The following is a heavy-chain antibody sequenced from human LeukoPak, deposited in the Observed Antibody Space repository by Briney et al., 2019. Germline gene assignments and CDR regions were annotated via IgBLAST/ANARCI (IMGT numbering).Heavy chain of an antibody. Sequence: PGGSLRLSCAASGFTFSSYEMNWVRQAPGKGLEWVSSSGSTIYYADSVKGRFTISRDNSKNTLYLQMNSLRAEDTAVYYCAKDPSSGYYPTSWYFDYWGQGTLVTVSS. V-gene: IGHV3-48*03. J-gene: IGHJ4*02. CDR1: GFTFSSYE. CDR3: AKDPSSGYYPTSWYFDY. CDR2: SSSGSTI. D-gene: IGHD3-22*01.